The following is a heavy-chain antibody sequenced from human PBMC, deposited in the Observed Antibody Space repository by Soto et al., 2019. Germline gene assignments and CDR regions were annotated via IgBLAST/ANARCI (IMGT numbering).Heavy chain of an antibody. CDR1: GGSVSSGSYY. V-gene: IGHV4-61*01. Sequence: PSETLSLSCTVCGGSVSSGSYYWSWIRQPPGKGLEWIGYIYYSGSTNYNPSLKSRVTISVDTSKNQFSLKLSSVTAADTAVYNCARSSSPYYFDYWGQGTLVTVSS. D-gene: IGHD2-15*01. CDR2: IYYSGST. CDR3: ARSSSPYYFDY. J-gene: IGHJ4*02.